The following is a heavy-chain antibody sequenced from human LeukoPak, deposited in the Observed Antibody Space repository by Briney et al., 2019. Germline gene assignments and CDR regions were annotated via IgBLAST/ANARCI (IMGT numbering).Heavy chain of an antibody. CDR2: INHSGST. D-gene: IGHD3-22*01. Sequence: PSETLSLTCAVYGGSFSGYYWSWIRQPPGKGLEWIGEINHSGSTNYNPSLKSRVTISVDTSKNQFSLKLSSVTAADTAVYYCARGGPTAYYYDSSGYPSISRRDPRFDYWGQGTLVTVSS. CDR3: ARGGPTAYYYDSSGYPSISRRDPRFDY. V-gene: IGHV4-34*01. J-gene: IGHJ4*02. CDR1: GGSFSGYY.